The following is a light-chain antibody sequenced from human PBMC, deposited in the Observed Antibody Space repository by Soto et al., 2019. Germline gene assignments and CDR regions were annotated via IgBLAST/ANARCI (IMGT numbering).Light chain of an antibody. J-gene: IGKJ2*01. CDR1: QDINKY. CDR2: DAS. V-gene: IGKV1-33*01. CDR3: QQYDDLPYT. Sequence: DIQMTQSPSSLSASVGDRVTITCQASQDINKYLNWYHQKPGKAPKLLIYDASNLETGVPSRFSGSGSATDFTFTISSLQPEEIATYYCQQYDDLPYTFGQGTKLEIK.